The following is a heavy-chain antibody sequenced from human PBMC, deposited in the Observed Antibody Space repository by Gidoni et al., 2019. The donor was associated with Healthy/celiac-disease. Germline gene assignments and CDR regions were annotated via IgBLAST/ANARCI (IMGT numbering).Heavy chain of an antibody. CDR3: ARVRRAYCGGDCREGWFDP. CDR1: GGSISSGGYS. V-gene: IGHV4-30-2*01. D-gene: IGHD2-21*02. CDR2: IYHSGST. Sequence: QLQLQESGSGLVKPSQTLSLTCAVSGGSISSGGYSWSWIRQPPGKGLEWIGYIYHSGSTYYNPSLKSRVTISVDRSKNQFSLKLSSVTAADTAVYYCARVRRAYCGGDCREGWFDPWGQGTLVTVSS. J-gene: IGHJ5*02.